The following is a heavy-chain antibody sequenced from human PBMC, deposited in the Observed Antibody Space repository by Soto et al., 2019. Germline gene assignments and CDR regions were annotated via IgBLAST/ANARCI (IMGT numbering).Heavy chain of an antibody. Sequence: ETLSLTCDVSGASITSSHWWCWLRQSPGKGLEWIGEVYHSGSANYNPSLKSRVSMSVDKSKNQFSLRLSSVTAADTALYCCARIAIVPAALDPWGQGMLVTVSS. D-gene: IGHD2-2*01. CDR1: GASITSSHW. V-gene: IGHV4-4*01. CDR3: ARIAIVPAALDP. CDR2: VYHSGSA. J-gene: IGHJ5*02.